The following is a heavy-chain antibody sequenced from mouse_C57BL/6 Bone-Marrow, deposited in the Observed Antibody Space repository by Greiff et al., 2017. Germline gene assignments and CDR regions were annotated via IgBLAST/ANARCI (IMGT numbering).Heavy chain of an antibody. CDR2: IYIGNGYT. J-gene: IGHJ3*01. CDR3: ARSSFDYYGSSFWFAY. V-gene: IGHV1-58*01. D-gene: IGHD1-1*01. Sequence: EVQLQQSGAELVRPGSSVTMSCKTSGYTFTSYGINWVKQRPGQGLEWIGYIYIGNGYTAYNEKFKGKATLTSDTSSSTAYMQLSSLTSEDSAIYFCARSSFDYYGSSFWFAYWGQGTLVTVSA. CDR1: GYTFTSYG.